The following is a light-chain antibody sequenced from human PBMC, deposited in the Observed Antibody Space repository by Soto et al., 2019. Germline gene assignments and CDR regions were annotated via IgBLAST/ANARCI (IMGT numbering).Light chain of an antibody. CDR2: EVS. CDR3: SSYKSSSEGV. J-gene: IGLJ1*01. CDR1: SSDVGGYNY. V-gene: IGLV2-14*01. Sequence: QSALTQPASVSGSPGQSITISCTGTSSDVGGYNYVSWYQQHPGKAPKLMIYEVSNRPSGVSNRFSGSKSGNTASLTISGLQAEDEAAYYCSSYKSSSEGVFGTGTKVTVL.